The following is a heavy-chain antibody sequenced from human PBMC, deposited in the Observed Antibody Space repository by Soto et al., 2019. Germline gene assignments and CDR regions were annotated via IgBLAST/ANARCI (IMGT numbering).Heavy chain of an antibody. J-gene: IGHJ4*02. CDR2: IYHSGST. V-gene: IGHV4-30-4*01. D-gene: IGHD2-15*01. CDR3: ARDKSYCSGGSCYSLYDY. Sequence: QVQLQESGPGLVKPSQTLSLTCTVSGGSISSGDYYWSWIRQPPGKGLEWIGYIYHSGSTYYNPSLKSRVTISLDTSKNQFSLKLSSVTAADTAVYYCARDKSYCSGGSCYSLYDYWGQGTLVTVSS. CDR1: GGSISSGDYY.